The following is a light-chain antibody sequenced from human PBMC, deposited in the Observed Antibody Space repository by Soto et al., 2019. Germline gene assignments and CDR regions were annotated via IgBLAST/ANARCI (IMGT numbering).Light chain of an antibody. J-gene: IGKJ1*01. CDR3: QHLSA. V-gene: IGKV3-20*01. Sequence: ETVLTQSPGTLSLSPGERASLSCRASQSLSSSHLIWYQQKPGQAPRLLIYDASSRATGIPDRFSGGGSGTDFTLTISRLEPEDFAVYYCQHLSAFGQGTKVEIK. CDR1: QSLSSSH. CDR2: DAS.